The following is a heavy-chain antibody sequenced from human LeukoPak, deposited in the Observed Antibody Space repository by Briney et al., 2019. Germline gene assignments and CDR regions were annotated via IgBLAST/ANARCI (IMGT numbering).Heavy chain of an antibody. Sequence: GALVKVSCKASGYTFTSNGISWVRQAPGQGLEWMGWISGYNGNTNYAQKLQGRVTMTTDTSTSTAYMELRSLRSDDTAVYYCARDQEAYYYDSSAYNYFDYWGQGTLVTVSS. CDR2: ISGYNGNT. J-gene: IGHJ4*02. V-gene: IGHV1-18*01. D-gene: IGHD3-22*01. CDR3: ARDQEAYYYDSSAYNYFDY. CDR1: GYTFTSNG.